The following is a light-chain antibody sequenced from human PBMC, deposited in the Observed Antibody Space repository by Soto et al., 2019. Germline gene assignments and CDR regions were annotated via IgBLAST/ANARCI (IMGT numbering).Light chain of an antibody. J-gene: IGKJ5*01. Sequence: EIVLTQSPGTLSLSPGERATLSCRASQSVSSSYLAWYQQKPGQAPRLLIYGASSRATGIPDTFSGIGSGTDFTLTISRLEPEDFAVYYCQQYGSSPLITFGQGTRLEIK. CDR2: GAS. V-gene: IGKV3-20*01. CDR1: QSVSSSY. CDR3: QQYGSSPLIT.